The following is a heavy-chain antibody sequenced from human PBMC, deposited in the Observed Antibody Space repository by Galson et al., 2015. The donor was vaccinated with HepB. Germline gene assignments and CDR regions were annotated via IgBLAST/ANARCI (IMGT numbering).Heavy chain of an antibody. J-gene: IGHJ4*02. D-gene: IGHD3-10*01. V-gene: IGHV3-23*01. CDR2: ISGSGGST. CDR1: GFTFSSYA. CDR3: AKDPYYGSGSPYYFDY. Sequence: SLRLSCAASGFTFSSYAMSWVRQAPGKGLEWVSAISGSGGSTYYADSVKGRFTISRDNSKNTLYLQMNSLRAEDTAVYYCAKDPYYGSGSPYYFDYWGQGTLVTVSS.